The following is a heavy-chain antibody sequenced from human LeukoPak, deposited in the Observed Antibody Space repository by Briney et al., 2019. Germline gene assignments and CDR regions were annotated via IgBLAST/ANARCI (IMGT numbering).Heavy chain of an antibody. CDR1: GFTFSSYA. J-gene: IGHJ5*02. V-gene: IGHV3-30*04. D-gene: IGHD3-16*01. CDR3: ARHYGP. Sequence: GRSLRLSCAASGFTFSSYAMHWVRQAPGKGLKWVAVIADDGSNKYYADSVKGRFTISRDNSNNTLYLQMNSLRAEDTAVYYCARHYGPWGQGTLVTVSS. CDR2: IADDGSNK.